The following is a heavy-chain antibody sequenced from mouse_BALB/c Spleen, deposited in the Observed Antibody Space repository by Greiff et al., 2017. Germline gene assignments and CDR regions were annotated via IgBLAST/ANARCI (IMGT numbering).Heavy chain of an antibody. CDR2: INPYYGST. D-gene: IGHD1-1*01. Sequence: VQLQQTGPELVKPGASVKISCKASGYSFTDYIMLWVKQSHGKSLEWIGNINPYYGSTSYNLKFKGKATLTVDKSSSTAYMQLNSLTSEDSAVYYCARVSTVGYAMDYWGQGTSVTVSS. V-gene: IGHV1-39*01. CDR3: ARVSTVGYAMDY. CDR1: GYSFTDYI. J-gene: IGHJ4*01.